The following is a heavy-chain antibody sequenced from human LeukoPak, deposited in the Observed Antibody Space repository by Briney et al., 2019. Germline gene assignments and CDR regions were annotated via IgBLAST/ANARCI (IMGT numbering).Heavy chain of an antibody. CDR2: IKQDGSEK. J-gene: IGHJ4*02. CDR3: ARDYRGYRAPYYFDY. CDR1: GFTFSSYW. V-gene: IGHV3-7*01. D-gene: IGHD2-15*01. Sequence: GGSLRLSCAASGFTFSSYWMSWVRQAPGKGLEWVANIKQDGSEKYYVDSVKGRFTISRDNAKNSLYLLMNRLRAEDTAVYYCARDYRGYRAPYYFDYWGQGTLVTLSS.